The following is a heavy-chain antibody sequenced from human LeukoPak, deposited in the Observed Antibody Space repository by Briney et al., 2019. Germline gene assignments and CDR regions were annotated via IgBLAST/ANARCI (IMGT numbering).Heavy chain of an antibody. V-gene: IGHV4-34*01. J-gene: IGHJ6*02. CDR2: INQSGST. Sequence: GSLRLSCAASGFTFSGYWISWRRHPPGKGLEWIGEINQSGSTNYNPSLKRRVTISVDTSRKQFSLTLSSVTAADPAVYYCARFTPETSSRPWYYYYGMDVWGQGTPVTVSS. CDR3: ARFTPETSSRPWYYYYGMDV. CDR1: GFTFSGYW. D-gene: IGHD6-19*01.